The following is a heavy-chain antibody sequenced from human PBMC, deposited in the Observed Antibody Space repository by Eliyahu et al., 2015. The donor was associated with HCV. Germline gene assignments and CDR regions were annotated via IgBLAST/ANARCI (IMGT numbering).Heavy chain of an antibody. D-gene: IGHD1-26*01. J-gene: IGHJ5*02. CDR2: IYHSGST. CDR3: ARDRGSYYVVGASTGVGKNWFDP. V-gene: IGHV4-38-2*02. CDR1: GYSISSGYX. Sequence: QVQLQESGPGLVXPSXPLSLTCTVSGYSISSGYXXGWIRQPPGKGLEWIGSIYHSGSTYYNPSLKSRVTISVDTSKNQFSLKLSSVTAADTAVYYCARDRGSYYVVGASTGVGKNWFDPWGQGTLVTVSS.